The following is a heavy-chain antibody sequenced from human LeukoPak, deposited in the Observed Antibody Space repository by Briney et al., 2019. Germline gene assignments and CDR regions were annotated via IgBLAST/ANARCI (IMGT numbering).Heavy chain of an antibody. CDR3: AKAGSIRFDY. Sequence: GGSLRLSCAASGFTFSSYEMNWVRQAPGKGLEWVSYISSSGSTIYYADSVKGRFTISRDNSKNTLYLQMNSLRAEDTAVYYCAKAGSIRFDYWGQGTLVTVSS. CDR2: ISSSGSTI. CDR1: GFTFSSYE. V-gene: IGHV3-48*03. D-gene: IGHD1-26*01. J-gene: IGHJ4*02.